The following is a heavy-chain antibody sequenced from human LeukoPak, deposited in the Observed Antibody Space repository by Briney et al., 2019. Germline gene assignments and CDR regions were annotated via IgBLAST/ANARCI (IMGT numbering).Heavy chain of an antibody. D-gene: IGHD2-2*01. J-gene: IGHJ5*02. V-gene: IGHV1-69*05. Sequence: SGKAAGKASGGTFSIYEIIWVLQAPGQGVEWRGGIIPLFGTANYAQKLQGRVTITTDESTSTPYMELSGLRSEDTAVYCCARDGCSSTRCYPSAFVSFDPWGQGTLVTVSS. CDR2: IIPLFGTA. CDR1: GGTFSIYE. CDR3: ARDGCSSTRCYPSAFVSFDP.